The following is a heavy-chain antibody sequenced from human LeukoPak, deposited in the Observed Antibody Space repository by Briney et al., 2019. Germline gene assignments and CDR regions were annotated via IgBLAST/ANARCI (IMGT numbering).Heavy chain of an antibody. V-gene: IGHV3-23*01. J-gene: IGHJ6*03. CDR3: AKDRSYGPLYGSENYYYYYMDV. Sequence: PGGSLRLSCAASGFTFSTFAMIWVRQPPGKGLEWVSSIFPSGGEIHYADSVKGRFTISRDNSKNTLYLQMNSLRAEDTAVYYCAKDRSYGPLYGSENYYYYYMDVWGKGTTVTVSS. D-gene: IGHD3-10*01. CDR1: GFTFSTFA. CDR2: IFPSGGEI.